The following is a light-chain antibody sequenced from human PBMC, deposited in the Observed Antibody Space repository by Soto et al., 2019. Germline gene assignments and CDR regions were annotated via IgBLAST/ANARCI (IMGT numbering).Light chain of an antibody. CDR2: DVS. CDR1: NTDVGHDEF. CDR3: GSYTSDKTWV. J-gene: IGLJ3*02. Sequence: QSALTQPASVSGSPGQSITITCNGSNTDVGHDEFVSWYQQHPGKAPKLIIYDVSRRPSGVSDRFSGSKSGNTASLTISGLQAEDAADYYCGSYTSDKTWVFGGGTTLTVL. V-gene: IGLV2-14*03.